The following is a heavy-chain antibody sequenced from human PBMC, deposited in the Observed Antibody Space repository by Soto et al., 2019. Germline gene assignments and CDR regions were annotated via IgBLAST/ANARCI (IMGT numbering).Heavy chain of an antibody. D-gene: IGHD3-22*01. CDR3: AREKRDDSSGYNSYFDY. CDR1: GGSISSGGYY. J-gene: IGHJ4*02. V-gene: IGHV4-31*03. CDR2: IYYSGST. Sequence: SETLSLTCTVSGGSISSGGYYWSWIRQHPGKGLEWIGYIYYSGSTYYNPSLKSRVTISVDTSKNQFSLKLSSVTAADTAVYYCAREKRDDSSGYNSYFDYWGQGTLVTVSS.